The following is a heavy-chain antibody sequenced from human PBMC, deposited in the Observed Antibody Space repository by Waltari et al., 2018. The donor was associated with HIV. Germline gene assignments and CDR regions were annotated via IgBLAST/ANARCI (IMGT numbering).Heavy chain of an antibody. Sequence: QVQLQQSGPGLVKPSQTLSLTCAISGDSVSSNSAAWNWIRQSPSSGLEWLGRTYYRSKWYNDYAVSVKSRITINPDTSKNQFSLQLNSVTPEDTAVYYCARVETGTRRGVAENWFDPWGRGTLVTVSS. V-gene: IGHV6-1*01. D-gene: IGHD1-1*01. J-gene: IGHJ5*02. CDR2: TYYRSKWYN. CDR3: ARVETGTRRGVAENWFDP. CDR1: GDSVSSNSAA.